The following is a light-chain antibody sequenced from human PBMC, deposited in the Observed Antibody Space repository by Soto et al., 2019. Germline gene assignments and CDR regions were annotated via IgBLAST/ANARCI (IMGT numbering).Light chain of an antibody. CDR3: QQYNSFPWT. J-gene: IGKJ1*01. CDR2: KAS. V-gene: IGKV1-5*03. Sequence: IQMTQSPSTLSGSVGDRVTITCRASQTISSWLAWYQQKPGKAPKLLIYKASTLKSGVPPRFNGSRSETEFTLTIRNLQPDDFATYYCQQYNSFPWTFGLGTKVDI. CDR1: QTISSW.